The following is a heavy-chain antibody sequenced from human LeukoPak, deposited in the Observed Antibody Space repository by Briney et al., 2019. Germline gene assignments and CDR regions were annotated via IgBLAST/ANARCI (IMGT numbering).Heavy chain of an antibody. Sequence: ASVKVSCKASGYTFTSYGISWVRQAPGQGLEWMGWISAYNGNTNYAQKLQGRVTMTTDTSTSTAYMELRSLRSDDTAVYYCARTPSYYDILTGHSHPYYSDYWGQGTLVTVSS. J-gene: IGHJ4*02. CDR2: ISAYNGNT. CDR3: ARTPSYYDILTGHSHPYYSDY. CDR1: GYTFTSYG. V-gene: IGHV1-18*01. D-gene: IGHD3-9*01.